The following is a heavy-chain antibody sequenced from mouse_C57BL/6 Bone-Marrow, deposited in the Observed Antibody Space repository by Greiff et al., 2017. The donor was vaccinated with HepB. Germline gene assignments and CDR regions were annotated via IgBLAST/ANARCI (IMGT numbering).Heavy chain of an antibody. CDR3: AREDGNYDYYAMDY. CDR2: ISDGGSYT. CDR1: GFTFSSYA. V-gene: IGHV5-4*01. D-gene: IGHD2-1*01. Sequence: EVQGVESGGGLVKPGGSLKLSCAASGFTFSSYAMSWVRQTPEKRLEWVATISDGGSYTYYPDNVKGRFTIYRDNAKNNLYLQMSHLKSEDTAMYYCAREDGNYDYYAMDYWGQGTSVTVSS. J-gene: IGHJ4*01.